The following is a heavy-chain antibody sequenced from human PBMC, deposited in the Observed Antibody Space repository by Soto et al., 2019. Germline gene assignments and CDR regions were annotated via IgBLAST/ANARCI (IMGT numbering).Heavy chain of an antibody. J-gene: IGHJ3*02. CDR3: ASMDCSGGSCYPDAFDI. V-gene: IGHV3-33*01. D-gene: IGHD2-15*01. Sequence: GGSLRLSCAASGFTFSSYGMHWVRQAPGKGLEWMAVIWYDGSNKYYADSVKGRFTISRDNSKNTLYLQMNSLRAEDTAVYYCASMDCSGGSCYPDAFDIWGQGTMVTVSS. CDR1: GFTFSSYG. CDR2: IWYDGSNK.